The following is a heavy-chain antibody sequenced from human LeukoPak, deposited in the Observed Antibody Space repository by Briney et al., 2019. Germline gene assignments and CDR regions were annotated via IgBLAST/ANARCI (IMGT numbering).Heavy chain of an antibody. J-gene: IGHJ6*02. Sequence: PSETLSLTCAVYGGSFSGYYWSWIRQHPGKGLEWIGYIYYSGSTYYNPSLKSRVTISVDTSKNQFSLKLSSVTAADTAVYYCARGYYDSSGYLSPYYYYGMDVWGQGTTGTVSS. D-gene: IGHD3-22*01. CDR3: ARGYYDSSGYLSPYYYYGMDV. V-gene: IGHV4-31*11. CDR2: IYYSGST. CDR1: GGSFSGYY.